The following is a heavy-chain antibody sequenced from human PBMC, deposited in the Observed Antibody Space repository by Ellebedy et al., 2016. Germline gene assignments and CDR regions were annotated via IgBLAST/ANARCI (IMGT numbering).Heavy chain of an antibody. CDR1: GLTVNSAY. V-gene: IGHV3-53*01. CDR2: TSPDGST. Sequence: GGSLRLSCAASGLTVNSAYISWFRQPPGRGPEWVAMTSPDGSTHYADSVRGRFTMSRDNSKNTLYLQMNSLTAEDTAVYFCANSGYSYAWGHWGQGTLVTVSS. CDR3: ANSGYSYAWGH. J-gene: IGHJ4*02. D-gene: IGHD5-18*01.